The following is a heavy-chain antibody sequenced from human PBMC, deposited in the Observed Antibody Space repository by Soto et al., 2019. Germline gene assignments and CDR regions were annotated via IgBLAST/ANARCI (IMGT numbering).Heavy chain of an antibody. D-gene: IGHD6-13*01. CDR1: GFTFTSSA. CDR2: IVVGSGNT. J-gene: IGHJ4*02. V-gene: IGHV1-58*01. Sequence: ASVKVSCKASGFTFTSSAVQWVRQARGQRLEWIGWIVVGSGNTNYAQKFQERVTITRDMSTSTAYMELSSLRSEDTAVYYCAADGGMAAGRRGTFDYWGQGTLVTVSS. CDR3: AADGGMAAGRRGTFDY.